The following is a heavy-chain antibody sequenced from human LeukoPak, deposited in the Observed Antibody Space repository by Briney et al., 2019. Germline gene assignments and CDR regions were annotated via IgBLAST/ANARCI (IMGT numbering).Heavy chain of an antibody. V-gene: IGHV3-9*01. Sequence: GGSLRLSCAASGFTFDDYAMHWVRQAPGKGLEWVSGISWNSGSIGYADSVKGRFTISRDNAKNSLYLQMNSLRAEDTAVYYCARDGRFGLDAFDIWDQGTMVTVSS. CDR1: GFTFDDYA. J-gene: IGHJ3*02. CDR3: ARDGRFGLDAFDI. D-gene: IGHD3-16*01. CDR2: ISWNSGSI.